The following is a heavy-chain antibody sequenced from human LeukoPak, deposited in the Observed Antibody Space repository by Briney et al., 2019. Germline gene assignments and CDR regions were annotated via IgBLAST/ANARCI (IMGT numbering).Heavy chain of an antibody. V-gene: IGHV1-69*01. CDR1: GGTSSSYA. CDR3: ARGVWSDAFDI. CDR2: IIPIFGTA. Sequence: SVRVSCKASGGTSSSYAISWVRQAPGQGLEWMGGIIPIFGTANYAQKFQGRVTITADESTSTAYMELSSLRSEDTAVYYCARGVWSDAFDIWGQGTMVTVSS. J-gene: IGHJ3*02. D-gene: IGHD3-3*01.